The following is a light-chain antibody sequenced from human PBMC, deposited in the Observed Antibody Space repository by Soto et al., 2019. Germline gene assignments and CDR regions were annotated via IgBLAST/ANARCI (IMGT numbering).Light chain of an antibody. V-gene: IGLV2-23*02. CDR2: GVT. Sequence: QSVLTQPASVSGSPGQSITISCTGTSSDVGSYNLVSWYQQHPGKAPKLMIFGVTKRPSGVSNRFSGSQSGNTASLTISGLQAEDEADYYCCSYAGSSTWVFGGGTKVTVL. J-gene: IGLJ3*02. CDR3: CSYAGSSTWV. CDR1: SSDVGSYNL.